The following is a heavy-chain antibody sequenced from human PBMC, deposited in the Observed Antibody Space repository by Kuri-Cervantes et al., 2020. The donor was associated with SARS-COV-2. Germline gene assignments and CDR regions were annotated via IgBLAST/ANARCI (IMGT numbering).Heavy chain of an antibody. Sequence: GSLRLSCAVYGGSFSGYYWSWIRQPPGKGLEWIGEINHSGSTNYNPSLKSRVTISVDTSKNQFSLKLSSVTAADTAVYYCARAAYSSSWYGERNWFDPWGQGTLVTVYS. CDR2: INHSGST. CDR1: GGSFSGYY. CDR3: ARAAYSSSWYGERNWFDP. J-gene: IGHJ5*02. D-gene: IGHD6-13*01. V-gene: IGHV4-34*01.